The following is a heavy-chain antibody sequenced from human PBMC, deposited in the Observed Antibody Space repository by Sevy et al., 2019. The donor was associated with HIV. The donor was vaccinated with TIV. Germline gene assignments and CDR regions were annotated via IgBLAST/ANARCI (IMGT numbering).Heavy chain of an antibody. CDR2: INPNSGGT. V-gene: IGHV1-2*02. J-gene: IGHJ5*02. CDR3: AKERVYCSGGTCKPGGWFDP. CDR1: GYTFTGYY. Sequence: ASVKVSCKASGYTFTGYYMHWVRQAPGQGLEWMGWINPNSGGTKYAQKFQGRVTMTRDTSIGTAYMELSRLRSDDTAGYYFAKERVYCSGGTCKPGGWFDPWGQGTLVTVSS. D-gene: IGHD2-15*01.